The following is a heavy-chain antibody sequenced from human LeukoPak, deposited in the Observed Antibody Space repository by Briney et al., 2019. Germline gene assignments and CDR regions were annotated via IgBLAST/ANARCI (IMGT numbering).Heavy chain of an antibody. J-gene: IGHJ2*01. D-gene: IGHD2-15*01. CDR2: ISSSSSYI. CDR1: GFTFSSYT. CDR3: VRDHPAKDWYFDL. V-gene: IGHV3-21*01. Sequence: GGSLRPSCAASGFTFSSYTMNWVRQAPGRGLEWVSAISSSSSYIYYADSVKGRLTISRDNAKNSLYLQMNSLRAEDTAVYYCVRDHPAKDWYFDLWGRGTLVTVSS.